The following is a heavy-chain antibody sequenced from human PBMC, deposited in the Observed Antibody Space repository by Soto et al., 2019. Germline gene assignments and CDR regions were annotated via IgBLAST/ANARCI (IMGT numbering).Heavy chain of an antibody. D-gene: IGHD3-16*01. J-gene: IGHJ4*02. CDR2: MYHSGTT. CDR3: ARVAFGPIDY. V-gene: IGHV4-38-2*02. Sequence: ETLCLTCPVSNYSISSGYYWGWIRQSPGEGLEWIVSMYHSGTTYYNPSLKSRVTISIDTSKNQFSLKLTSVTSADTAVYFCARVAFGPIDYWGQGTLVTVYS. CDR1: NYSISSGYY.